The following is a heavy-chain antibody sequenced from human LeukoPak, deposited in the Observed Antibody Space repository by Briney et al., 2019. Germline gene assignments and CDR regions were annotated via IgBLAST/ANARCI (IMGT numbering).Heavy chain of an antibody. CDR3: ARISELRYFDWSIVD. J-gene: IGHJ4*02. CDR1: GGSISSYY. D-gene: IGHD3-9*01. Sequence: SETLSLTCTVSGGSISSYYWSWIRQPPGKGLEWIGYIYYSGSTNYNPSLKSRVTISVDTSKNQFSLKLSSVTAADTAVYYCARISELRYFDWSIVDWGQGTLVTVSS. V-gene: IGHV4-59*01. CDR2: IYYSGST.